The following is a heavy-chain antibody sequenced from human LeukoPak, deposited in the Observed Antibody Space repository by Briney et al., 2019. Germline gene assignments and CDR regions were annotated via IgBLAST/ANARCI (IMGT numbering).Heavy chain of an antibody. Sequence: ASVKVSCKTSGYTFTDYYVHWVRQAPGLGLEWMGIINPLRGITIYAQKFQGRVTMTMDTSTSTVYMELSSLRSEDTAVYYCARDLPTDGTGHFDYWGQGTLVTVSS. V-gene: IGHV1-46*01. J-gene: IGHJ4*02. CDR2: INPLRGIT. CDR3: ARDLPTDGTGHFDY. D-gene: IGHD1-14*01. CDR1: GYTFTDYY.